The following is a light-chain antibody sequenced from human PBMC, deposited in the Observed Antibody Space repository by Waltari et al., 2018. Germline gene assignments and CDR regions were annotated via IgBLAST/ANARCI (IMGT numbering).Light chain of an antibody. CDR2: LGS. Sequence: DIVMTQSPLSLSVTPGEPASISCRSIQGLLRSTGYNFLDWYVQKPGQPPQLLISLGSDRASGVPDRFSGSGTGTDFTLKISRVEAEDVGIYYCMQALHTPTTFGPGTKVDIK. J-gene: IGKJ3*01. V-gene: IGKV2-28*01. CDR1: QGLLRSTGYNF. CDR3: MQALHTPTT.